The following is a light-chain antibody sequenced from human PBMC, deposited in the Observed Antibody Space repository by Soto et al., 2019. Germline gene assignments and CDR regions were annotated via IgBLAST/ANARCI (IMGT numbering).Light chain of an antibody. V-gene: IGLV2-14*01. CDR1: SSDVGGYNY. Sequence: QSALTQPASVSGSPGQSITISCTGTSSDVGGYNYVSWYRQHPGKAPKLMIYEVRNRPSGVSNRFSGSKSGNTASLTISGLQAEDDADYYCSSYTRSSTLIFGIGTKLTVL. CDR2: EVR. CDR3: SSYTRSSTLI. J-gene: IGLJ1*01.